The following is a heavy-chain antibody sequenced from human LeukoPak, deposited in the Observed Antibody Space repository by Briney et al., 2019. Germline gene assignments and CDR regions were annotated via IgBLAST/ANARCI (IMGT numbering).Heavy chain of an antibody. J-gene: IGHJ4*02. CDR2: ISYDGSNK. D-gene: IGHD3-3*01. Sequence: PGGSLRLSCAASGFTFSSYGMHWVRQAPGKGLEWVAVISYDGSNKYYADSVKGRFTISRDDSKNTLYLQMNSLRAEDTAVYYCAKDLSYDFWSGYPFDYWGQGTLVTVSS. CDR3: AKDLSYDFWSGYPFDY. CDR1: GFTFSSYG. V-gene: IGHV3-30*18.